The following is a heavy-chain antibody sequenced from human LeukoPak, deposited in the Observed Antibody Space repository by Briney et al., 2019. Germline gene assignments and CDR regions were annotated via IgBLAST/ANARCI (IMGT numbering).Heavy chain of an antibody. CDR1: GFTFSSYT. D-gene: IGHD4-17*01. J-gene: IGHJ5*02. CDR3: AREMMTTVTTEGNWFDP. CDR2: ISSSSTYI. Sequence: GGSLRLSCAASGFTFSSYTMDWVRQAPGKGLEWVSSISSSSTYIYYADSVKGRFTISRDNAKNSLYLQMNSLRAEDTAVYYCAREMMTTVTTEGNWFDPWGQGTLVTVSS. V-gene: IGHV3-21*01.